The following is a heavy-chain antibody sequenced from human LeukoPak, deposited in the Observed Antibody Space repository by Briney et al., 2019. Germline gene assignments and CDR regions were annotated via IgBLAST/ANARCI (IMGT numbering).Heavy chain of an antibody. V-gene: IGHV3-23*01. CDR2: ISGSGGDT. J-gene: IGHJ4*02. CDR3: AKDDVGDLNLIDC. Sequence: GGTLRLSCAASGFTFCNYAMSWVRQSPGKGLEWVSAISGSGGDTFYADSVKGRFTISRDNSKNTLYLHMNSLRVEDTAVYFCAKDDVGDLNLIDCWGQGTLVTVPS. CDR1: GFTFCNYA. D-gene: IGHD1-26*01.